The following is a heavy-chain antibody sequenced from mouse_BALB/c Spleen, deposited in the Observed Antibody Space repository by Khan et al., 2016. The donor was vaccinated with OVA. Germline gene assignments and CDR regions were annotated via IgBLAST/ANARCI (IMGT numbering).Heavy chain of an antibody. CDR1: GFSLANYS. J-gene: IGHJ3*01. Sequence: QVQLKQSGPGLVQPSQSLSITCTVSGFSLANYSVHWVRQSPGKGLEWLGVIWSAGSTDYNAAFISRLTICKDNSRSQVFFKVNSLQPNDTAIYYCARRGYDYGRGALFAYWGQGTLVTVSA. CDR3: ARRGYDYGRGALFAY. D-gene: IGHD2-4*01. CDR2: IWSAGST. V-gene: IGHV2-2*02.